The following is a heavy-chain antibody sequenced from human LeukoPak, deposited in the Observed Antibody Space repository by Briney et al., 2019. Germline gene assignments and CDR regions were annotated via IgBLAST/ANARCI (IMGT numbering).Heavy chain of an antibody. V-gene: IGHV3-11*01. J-gene: IGHJ3*02. CDR1: GFTFSDYY. CDR3: TTVALNYYDNCLDALDI. D-gene: IGHD3-22*01. CDR2: ISSSGSTI. Sequence: PGGSLRLSCAASGFTFSDYYMSWIRQAPGKGLEWVSYISSSGSTIYYADSVKGRFTISRDNAKNSLYLQMNSLKTEDTAVYYCTTVALNYYDNCLDALDIWGQGTMVTVSS.